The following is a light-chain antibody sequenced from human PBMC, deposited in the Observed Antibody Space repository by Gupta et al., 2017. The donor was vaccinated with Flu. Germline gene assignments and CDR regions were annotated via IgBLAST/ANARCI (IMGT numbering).Light chain of an antibody. CDR3: QVWDHSGDCYV. CDR1: NIRSKS. CDR2: DAT. Sequence: SSVLPQPPSVSVAQGQTARITCGGKNIRSKSVRWYQQKAGQAPVVVVYDATDRPSGIPERFSGANSGNTATLTISRVEAGDEADYYCQVWDHSGDCYVFGTGTKVTVL. J-gene: IGLJ1*01. V-gene: IGLV3-21*02.